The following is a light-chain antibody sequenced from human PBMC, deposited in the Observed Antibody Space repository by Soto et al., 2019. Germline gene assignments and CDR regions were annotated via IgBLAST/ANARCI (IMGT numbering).Light chain of an antibody. CDR2: SAS. Sequence: DVQMTQSPSSLSASVGDRVTIACRASQTVSKYVNWYQQKPGKVPDLLIYSASTLYSGVPSRFSGRGSGTEFTLTVNNLQTEDFATYYCQQTYSLPRTFAQGTKVDIK. V-gene: IGKV1-39*01. J-gene: IGKJ1*01. CDR3: QQTYSLPRT. CDR1: QTVSKY.